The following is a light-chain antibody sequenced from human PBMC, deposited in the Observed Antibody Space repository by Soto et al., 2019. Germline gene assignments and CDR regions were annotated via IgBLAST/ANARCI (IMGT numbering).Light chain of an antibody. Sequence: VALTQSPATLSLSPGERATLSCRTSLSASVYFDWYQQKPGQAPRLLVYDASNRATGIPTRFSGSGSGTDFTFSVSNLEPEDFAVYYCQQHITLPLTFGGGTKVDIK. J-gene: IGKJ4*01. V-gene: IGKV3-11*01. CDR3: QQHITLPLT. CDR1: LSASVY. CDR2: DAS.